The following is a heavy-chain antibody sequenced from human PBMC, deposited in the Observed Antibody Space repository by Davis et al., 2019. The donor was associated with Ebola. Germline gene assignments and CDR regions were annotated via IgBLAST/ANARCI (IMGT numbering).Heavy chain of an antibody. CDR2: INHSGST. V-gene: IGHV4-39*07. CDR3: ARGNWNYVDY. D-gene: IGHD1-1*01. J-gene: IGHJ4*02. CDR1: GGSISSGDYY. Sequence: MPGGSLRLSCTVSGGSISSGDYYWSWIRQPPGKGLEWIGEINHSGSTNYNPSLKSRVTISVDTSKNQFSLKLSSVTAADTAVYYCARGNWNYVDYWGQGTLVTVSS.